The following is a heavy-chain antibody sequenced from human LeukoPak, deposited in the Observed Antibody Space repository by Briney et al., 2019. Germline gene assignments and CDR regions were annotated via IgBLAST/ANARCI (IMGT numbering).Heavy chain of an antibody. CDR3: ARTSMRDSSGYYLFDY. V-gene: IGHV4-31*03. CDR1: GGSISSGGYY. D-gene: IGHD3-22*01. CDR2: IYYSGST. Sequence: SETLSLTCTVSGGSISSGGYYWSWIRQHPGKGLGWIGYIYYSGSTYYNPSLKSRVTISVDTSKNQFSLKLSSVTAADTAVYYCARTSMRDSSGYYLFDYWGQGTLVTVSS. J-gene: IGHJ4*02.